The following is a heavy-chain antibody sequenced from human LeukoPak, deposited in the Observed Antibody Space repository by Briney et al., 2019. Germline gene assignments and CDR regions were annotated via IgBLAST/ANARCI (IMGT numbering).Heavy chain of an antibody. CDR2: IYYSGST. CDR3: ARDGGIAAAGTPFDY. CDR1: GGSISSYY. Sequence: PSETLSLTCTVSGGSISSYYWSWIRQPPGKGLEWIGYIYYSGSTNYNPSLKSRVTISVDTSKNQFSLKLSSVTAADTAVYYCARDGGIAAAGTPFDYWGQGTLVTVSS. J-gene: IGHJ4*02. D-gene: IGHD6-13*01. V-gene: IGHV4-59*01.